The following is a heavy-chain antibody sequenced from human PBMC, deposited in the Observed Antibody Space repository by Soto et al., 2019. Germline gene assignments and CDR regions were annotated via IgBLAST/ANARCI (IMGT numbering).Heavy chain of an antibody. V-gene: IGHV4-34*01. J-gene: IGHJ5*02. Sequence: SETLSLTCAVYCGSFSGYYWSWIRQPPGKGLEWIGEINHSGSTNYNPSLKSRVTISVDTSKNQFSLKLSSVTAADTAVYYCARLQYYDFWSGYLNWFGPWGQGTLVTVSS. CDR1: CGSFSGYY. CDR2: INHSGST. D-gene: IGHD3-3*01. CDR3: ARLQYYDFWSGYLNWFGP.